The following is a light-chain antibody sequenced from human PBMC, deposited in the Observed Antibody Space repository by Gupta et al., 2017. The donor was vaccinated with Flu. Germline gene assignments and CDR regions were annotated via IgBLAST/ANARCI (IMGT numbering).Light chain of an antibody. J-gene: IGKJ2*02. V-gene: IGKV1-39*01. CDR3: QQSYTAQSI. Sequence: DIQMTQSPSSLSASLRDRVTITCRASQSISRYLNWYQQKPGQAPKLLIYAASNLQSGVPARFSGSGSGTDFTLTIIRVQPEDFATYYCQQSYTAQSIFGQGTKLDMK. CDR1: QSISRY. CDR2: AAS.